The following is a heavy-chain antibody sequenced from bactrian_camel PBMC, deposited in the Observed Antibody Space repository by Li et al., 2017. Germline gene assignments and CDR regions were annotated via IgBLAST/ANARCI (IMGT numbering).Heavy chain of an antibody. D-gene: IGHD3*01. Sequence: QVQLVESGGGSVQAGGSRRLSCTPSGSIYNDNCMGWIRQVPGKEREGVAAINGDGTTNYADSVKGRFAISKDDAKNTLYLQMNSLGPEDTGVYYCAAEGGRACRPGGQGTQVTVS. J-gene: IGHJ4*01. CDR3: AAEGGRACRP. CDR1: GSIYNDNC. CDR2: INGDGTT. V-gene: IGHV3S53*01.